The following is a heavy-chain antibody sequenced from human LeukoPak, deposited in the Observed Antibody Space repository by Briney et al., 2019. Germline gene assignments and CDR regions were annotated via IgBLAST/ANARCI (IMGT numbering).Heavy chain of an antibody. J-gene: IGHJ4*02. D-gene: IGHD3-3*01. V-gene: IGHV3-30*02. CDR3: ANALDFWSGYCDY. CDR1: GFTFSSYG. Sequence: GGSLRLSCAASGFTFSSYGMHWVRQAPGKGLEWVAFIRYDGSNKYYADSVKGRFTISRDNSKNTLYLQMNSLRAEDTAVYYCANALDFWSGYCDYWGQGTLVTVSS. CDR2: IRYDGSNK.